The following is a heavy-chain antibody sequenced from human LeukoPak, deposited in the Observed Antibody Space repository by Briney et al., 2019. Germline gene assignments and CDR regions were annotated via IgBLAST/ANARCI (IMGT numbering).Heavy chain of an antibody. CDR3: ARHGIAARPGFNY. Sequence: SETLSLTCAVYGGSFSGYYWSWIRQPPGKGLEWIGEINHSGSTNYNPSLKSRVTISVDTSKNQFSLKLSSVTAADTAVYYCARHGIAARPGFNYWGQGTLVTVSS. J-gene: IGHJ4*02. CDR1: GGSFSGYY. D-gene: IGHD6-6*01. CDR2: INHSGST. V-gene: IGHV4-34*01.